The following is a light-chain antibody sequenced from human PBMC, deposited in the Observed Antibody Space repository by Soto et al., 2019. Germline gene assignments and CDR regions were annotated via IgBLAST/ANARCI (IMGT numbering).Light chain of an antibody. CDR2: DVS. Sequence: QSALTQPASVSGSPGQSITISCTGTSSDVGGYNYVSWYQQHPGKAPKLMIYDVSNRPSGVSNRFSGSKSGNTASLTISGLKAEDEADYSCSSYTSSSTLVVFGGGTKLTLL. V-gene: IGLV2-14*01. J-gene: IGLJ2*01. CDR3: SSYTSSSTLVV. CDR1: SSDVGGYNY.